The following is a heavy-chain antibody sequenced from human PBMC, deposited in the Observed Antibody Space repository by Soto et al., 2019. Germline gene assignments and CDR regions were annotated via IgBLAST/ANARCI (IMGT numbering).Heavy chain of an antibody. J-gene: IGHJ4*02. CDR1: GYIFKNYA. D-gene: IGHD3-16*02. Sequence: AASVKVSCKSSGYIFKNYAVTWLRQAPGQGLEWMGGIIPVFGTPDYSQKFRGRVTITADESTSTVYMELRSLTSEDTAVYYCARHLYDYVWGSYRHWGQGTLVTVSS. V-gene: IGHV1-69*13. CDR3: ARHLYDYVWGSYRH. CDR2: IIPVFGTP.